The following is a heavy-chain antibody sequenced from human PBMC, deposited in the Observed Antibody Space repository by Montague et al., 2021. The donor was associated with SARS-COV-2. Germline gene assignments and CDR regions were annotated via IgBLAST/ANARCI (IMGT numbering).Heavy chain of an antibody. CDR2: IDWDDDK. Sequence: PALVKPTQTLTLTCTFSGFSLSTSGMCVSWICQPPGKALEWLALIDWDDDKYYSTSLKTRLTISKDTSKNQVVLTMTNMDPVDTATYYCARMTTVVTLGYYYYYGMDVWGQGTTVTVSS. CDR1: GFSLSTSGMC. CDR3: ARMTTVVTLGYYYYYGMDV. V-gene: IGHV2-70*01. J-gene: IGHJ6*02. D-gene: IGHD4-23*01.